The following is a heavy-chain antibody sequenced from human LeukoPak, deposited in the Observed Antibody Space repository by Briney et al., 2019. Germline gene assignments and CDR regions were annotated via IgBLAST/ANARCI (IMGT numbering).Heavy chain of an antibody. CDR3: ANSPRTDPFPIFDY. CDR1: GFTFSSYA. CDR2: ISGSGGST. J-gene: IGHJ4*02. Sequence: PGGSLRLSCAASGFTFSSYAMSWVRQAPGKGLEWVSAISGSGGSTYYADSVKGRFAISRDNSKNTLYLQMNSLRAEDTAVYYCANSPRTDPFPIFDYWGQGTLVTVSS. V-gene: IGHV3-23*01. D-gene: IGHD1/OR15-1a*01.